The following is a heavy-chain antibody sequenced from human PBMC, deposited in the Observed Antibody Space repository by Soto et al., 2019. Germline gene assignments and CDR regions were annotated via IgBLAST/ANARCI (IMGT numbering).Heavy chain of an antibody. D-gene: IGHD3-10*01. V-gene: IGHV1-18*01. Sequence: ASVKVSCKASGYTFTSYAMHWVRQAPGQGLEWMGWISAYNGNTNYAQKLQGRVTMTTDTSTSTAYMELRSLRSDDTAVYYCARVPITMVRGVYYYGMDVWGQGTTVTVSS. CDR1: GYTFTSYA. CDR3: ARVPITMVRGVYYYGMDV. J-gene: IGHJ6*02. CDR2: ISAYNGNT.